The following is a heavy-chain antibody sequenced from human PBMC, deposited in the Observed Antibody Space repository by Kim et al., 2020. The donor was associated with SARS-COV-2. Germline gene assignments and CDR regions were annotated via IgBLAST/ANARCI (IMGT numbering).Heavy chain of an antibody. CDR3: ASDTYYYDSSGYYSDFDY. CDR2: IWYDGSNK. CDR1: GFTFSSYG. J-gene: IGHJ4*02. D-gene: IGHD3-22*01. V-gene: IGHV3-33*01. Sequence: GGSLRLSCAASGFTFSSYGMHWVRQAPGKGLEWVAVIWYDGSNKYYADSVKGRFTISRDNSKNTLYLQMNSLRAEDTAVYYCASDTYYYDSSGYYSDFDYWGQGTLVTVSS.